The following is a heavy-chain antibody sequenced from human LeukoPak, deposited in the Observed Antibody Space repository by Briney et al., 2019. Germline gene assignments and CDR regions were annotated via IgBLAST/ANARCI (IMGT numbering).Heavy chain of an antibody. CDR2: IIPIFGTA. Sequence: ASVKVSCKASGGTFSSYAISWVRQAPGQGLEWMGGIIPIFGTANYAQKFQGRVTITTDESTSTAYMELSSLRSEDTAVYYCARGGDTAMVNWFDPWGQGTLVTVSS. D-gene: IGHD5-18*01. CDR1: GGTFSSYA. CDR3: ARGGDTAMVNWFDP. V-gene: IGHV1-69*05. J-gene: IGHJ5*02.